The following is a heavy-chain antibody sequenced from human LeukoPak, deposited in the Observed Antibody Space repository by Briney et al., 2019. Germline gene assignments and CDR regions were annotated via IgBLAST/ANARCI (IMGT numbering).Heavy chain of an antibody. CDR1: GFTLSTHW. Sequence: GGSLRLSCAASGFTLSTHWMDWVRQAPGKGLEWVANIKQDGSEKYYVDSVKGRFTISRDNSKNTLYLQVNSLRAEDTAVYYCAKGGKWDVTPFDYWGQGTLVTVSS. D-gene: IGHD1-26*01. CDR3: AKGGKWDVTPFDY. J-gene: IGHJ4*02. CDR2: IKQDGSEK. V-gene: IGHV3-7*03.